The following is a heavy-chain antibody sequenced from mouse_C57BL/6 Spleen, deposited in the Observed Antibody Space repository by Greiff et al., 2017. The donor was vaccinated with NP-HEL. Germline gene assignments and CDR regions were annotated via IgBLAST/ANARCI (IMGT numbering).Heavy chain of an antibody. V-gene: IGHV1-76*01. CDR3: AREGGNYDYAMDY. CDR1: GYTFTDYY. J-gene: IGHJ4*01. Sequence: QVTLKESGAELVRPGASVKLSCKASGYTFTDYYINWVKQRPGQGLEWIARIYPGSGNTYYNEKFKGKATLTAEKSSSTAYMQLSSLTSEDSAVYFCAREGGNYDYAMDYWGQGTSVTVSS. D-gene: IGHD2-1*01. CDR2: IYPGSGNT.